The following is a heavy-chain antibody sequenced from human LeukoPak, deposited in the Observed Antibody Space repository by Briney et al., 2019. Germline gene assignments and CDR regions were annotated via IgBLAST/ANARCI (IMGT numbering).Heavy chain of an antibody. J-gene: IGHJ3*02. V-gene: IGHV3-53*01. CDR2: FYSGGST. D-gene: IGHD1-1*01. Sequence: GGSLRLSCAASGFTVSSNYMSWVRQAPGKGLEWVSTFYSGGSTYYADSVKGRFTISKDNSKNTLYLQMNTLRAEDTAVYYCASPGTTGTTTAFDIWGQGTMVTVSS. CDR3: ASPGTTGTTTAFDI. CDR1: GFTVSSNY.